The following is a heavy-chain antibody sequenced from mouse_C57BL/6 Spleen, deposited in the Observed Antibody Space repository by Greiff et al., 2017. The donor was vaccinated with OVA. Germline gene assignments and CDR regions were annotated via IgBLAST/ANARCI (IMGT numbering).Heavy chain of an antibody. V-gene: IGHV1-55*01. J-gene: IGHJ3*01. CDR3: ARQGDYERFAY. D-gene: IGHD2-4*01. Sequence: QVQLKQSGAELVKPGASVKMSCKASGYTFTSYWITWVKQRPGQGLEWIGDIYPGSGSTNYNEKFKSKATLTVDTSSSTAYMQLSSLTSEDSAVYYCARQGDYERFAYWGQGTLVTVSA. CDR2: IYPGSGST. CDR1: GYTFTSYW.